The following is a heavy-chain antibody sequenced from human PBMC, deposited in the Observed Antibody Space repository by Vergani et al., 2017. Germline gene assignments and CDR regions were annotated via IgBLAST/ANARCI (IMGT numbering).Heavy chain of an antibody. D-gene: IGHD3-10*01. V-gene: IGHV1-8*02. CDR1: GGTFSSYA. Sequence: QVQLVQSGAEVKKPGSSVKVSCKASGGTFSSYAISWVRQAPGQGLEWMGWMNPNSGNTGYAQKFQGRVTMTRNTSISTAYMELSSLRSEDTAVYYCARSELQSYYYYYYMDVWGKGTTVTVSS. CDR2: MNPNSGNT. CDR3: ARSELQSYYYYYYMDV. J-gene: IGHJ6*03.